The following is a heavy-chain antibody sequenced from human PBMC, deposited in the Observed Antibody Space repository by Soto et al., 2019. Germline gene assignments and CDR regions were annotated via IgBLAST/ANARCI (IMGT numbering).Heavy chain of an antibody. J-gene: IGHJ4*02. CDR3: AKNTAMVLYYFDY. CDR1: GFTFSSYG. D-gene: IGHD5-18*01. CDR2: ISSDGSNK. V-gene: IGHV3-30*18. Sequence: PGGSLRLSCAASGFTFSSYGMHWVRQAPGKGLEWVAVISSDGSNKYYADSVKGRFTISRDNSKNTLYLQMNSLRAEDTAVYYCAKNTAMVLYYFDYWGQGTLVTVSS.